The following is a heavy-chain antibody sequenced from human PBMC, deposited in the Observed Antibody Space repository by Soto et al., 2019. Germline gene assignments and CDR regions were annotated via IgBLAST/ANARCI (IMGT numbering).Heavy chain of an antibody. CDR3: ARHPLYYDILTGYQDFYYYMDV. CDR1: GYSFTSYW. CDR2: IYPGDSDT. Sequence: GESLKISCKGSGYSFTSYWIGWVRQMPGKGLEWMGIIYPGDSDTRYSPSFQGQVTISADKSISTAYLQWSSLKASDTAMYYCARHPLYYDILTGYQDFYYYMDVWGKGTTVTVSS. J-gene: IGHJ6*03. V-gene: IGHV5-51*01. D-gene: IGHD3-9*01.